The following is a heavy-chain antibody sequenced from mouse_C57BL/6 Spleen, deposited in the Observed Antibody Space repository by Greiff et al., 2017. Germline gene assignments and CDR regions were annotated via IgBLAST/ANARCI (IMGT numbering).Heavy chain of an antibody. CDR1: GFNIKDYY. Sequence: EVQVQQSGAELVRPGASVKLSCTASGFNIKDYYMHWVKQRPEQGLEWIGRIDPEDGDTEYAPKFPGKATMTADTSSNTAYLQLSILTSEDTAVYYCTTVITTVGGPNYWGQGTTHTVSS. CDR2: IDPEDGDT. CDR3: TTVITTVGGPNY. J-gene: IGHJ2*01. D-gene: IGHD1-1*01. V-gene: IGHV14-1*01.